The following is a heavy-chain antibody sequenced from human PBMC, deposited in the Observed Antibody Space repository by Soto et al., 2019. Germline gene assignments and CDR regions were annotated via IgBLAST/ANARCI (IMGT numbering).Heavy chain of an antibody. CDR1: GGSVSSTNYY. Sequence: QVHLQESGPGLVKPSETLSLTCTVSGGSVSSTNYYWSWIRQPPVKGLEWIGYIYYRGSANYNPSVKSGVTISLDTSKHQFSLKLSSVTDSDTAVYYCATRFQHCVQGTLVTVSA. J-gene: IGHJ1*01. CDR2: IYYRGSA. V-gene: IGHV4-61*01. CDR3: ATRFQH.